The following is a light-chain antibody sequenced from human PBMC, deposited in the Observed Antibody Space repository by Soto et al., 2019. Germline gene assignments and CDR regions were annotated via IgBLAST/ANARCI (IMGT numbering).Light chain of an antibody. Sequence: DIQMTQSPSTLSASVGDRVTITCRASQSIGRSLAWYQQKPGKAPNLLIFKASTLESGVPSRFSGSGSGTEFTLTINSLQPDDFATYYCQQCDSSSYTFGQGTKLDIK. J-gene: IGKJ2*01. CDR2: KAS. CDR3: QQCDSSSYT. CDR1: QSIGRS. V-gene: IGKV1-5*03.